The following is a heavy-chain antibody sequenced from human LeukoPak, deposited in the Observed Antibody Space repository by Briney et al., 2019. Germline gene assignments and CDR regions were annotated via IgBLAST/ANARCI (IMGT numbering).Heavy chain of an antibody. CDR1: TGSFSGKY. V-gene: IGHV4-34*01. CDR3: ASGYYGTLTGYLNWFDP. Sequence: SETLSLTCAVYTGSFSGKYWGWIRQPPGKGLEWIGEINHSGSTNYNPSLKSRVTISVDTSKNQFSLKLSSVIAAGTAVYYGASGYYGTLTGYLNWFDPWGQGTLVTVSS. D-gene: IGHD3-9*01. J-gene: IGHJ5*02. CDR2: INHSGST.